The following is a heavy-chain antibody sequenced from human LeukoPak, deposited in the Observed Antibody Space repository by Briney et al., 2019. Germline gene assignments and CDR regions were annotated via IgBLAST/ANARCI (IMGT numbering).Heavy chain of an antibody. CDR3: ARHVDYEPAFDY. J-gene: IGHJ4*02. V-gene: IGHV4-59*08. D-gene: IGHD4-17*01. CDR2: IYYSGST. CDR1: GGSISSYY. Sequence: PSETLSLTCTVSGGSISSYYWSWIRQPPGKGLEWIGYIYYSGSTNYNPSLKSRVTISVDTSKNQFSLKLSSVTAADTAVYYCARHVDYEPAFDYWGQGTLVTVSS.